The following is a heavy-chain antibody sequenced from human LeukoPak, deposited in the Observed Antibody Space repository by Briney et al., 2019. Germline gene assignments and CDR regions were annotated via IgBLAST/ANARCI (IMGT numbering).Heavy chain of an antibody. D-gene: IGHD3-10*02. CDR3: AELGITMIGGV. CDR2: ISSSSSYI. J-gene: IGHJ6*04. V-gene: IGHV3-21*01. CDR1: GLTSNSYA. Sequence: GGSLRLSCAASGLTSNSYAMSWVRQAPGKGLEWVSSISSSSSYIYYADSVKGRFTISRDNAKNSLYLQMNSLRAEHTAVYYCAELGITMIGGVWGKGTRVTISS.